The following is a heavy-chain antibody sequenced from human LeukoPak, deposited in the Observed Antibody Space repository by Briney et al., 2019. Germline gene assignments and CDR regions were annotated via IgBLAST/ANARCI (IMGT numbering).Heavy chain of an antibody. Sequence: PGGSLRLSCAASGFTVSSNYMSWVRKAPGKGLEWLSVIYSGASTYYADSVQGRFTISRDNSKNTLYLQMNSLRAEDTAVYYCASYGSGSRFDYWGQGTLVTVSS. J-gene: IGHJ4*02. D-gene: IGHD3-10*01. CDR1: GFTVSSNY. CDR3: ASYGSGSRFDY. V-gene: IGHV3-53*01. CDR2: IYSGAST.